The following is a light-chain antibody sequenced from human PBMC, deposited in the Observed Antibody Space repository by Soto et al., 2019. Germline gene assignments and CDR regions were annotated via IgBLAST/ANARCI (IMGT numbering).Light chain of an antibody. CDR1: HNIFIW. CDR2: DAS. Sequence: DIQMTQSPSTLSASVGDTVTITCRASHNIFIWLAWYQHKPGKAPKLLIFDASCLHAGVPSRFSGSKSGTEFTLTISSLQPDDFATYYCQQYNSYRWTFGQGTKVEIK. V-gene: IGKV1-5*01. J-gene: IGKJ1*01. CDR3: QQYNSYRWT.